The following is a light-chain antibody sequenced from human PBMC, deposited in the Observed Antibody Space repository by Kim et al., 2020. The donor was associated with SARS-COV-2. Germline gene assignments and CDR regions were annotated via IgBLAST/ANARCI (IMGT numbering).Light chain of an antibody. Sequence: ASVGDRVTINSRARQDIRNDLGWYQQNPGRAPKRLIYGASSLQSGVPSRFSGSGSGTEFTLTISSLQPEDFATYFCLQHNTYPITFGQGTRLEIK. CDR3: LQHNTYPIT. CDR2: GAS. V-gene: IGKV1-17*01. CDR1: QDIRND. J-gene: IGKJ5*01.